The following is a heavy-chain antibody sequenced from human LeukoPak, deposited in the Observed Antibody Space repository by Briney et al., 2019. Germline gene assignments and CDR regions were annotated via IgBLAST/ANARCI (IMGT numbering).Heavy chain of an antibody. D-gene: IGHD5-18*01. J-gene: IGHJ4*02. V-gene: IGHV3-21*01. CDR2: ISSSSYI. CDR3: ARTGTWIQLWLTFDY. CDR1: GFTFSSYS. Sequence: GGSLRLSCAASGFTFSSYSMNWVRQAPGKGLEWVSSISSSSYIYYADSVKGRFTISRDNAKNSLYLQMNSLRAEDTAVYYCARTGTWIQLWLTFDYWGQGTLVTVSS.